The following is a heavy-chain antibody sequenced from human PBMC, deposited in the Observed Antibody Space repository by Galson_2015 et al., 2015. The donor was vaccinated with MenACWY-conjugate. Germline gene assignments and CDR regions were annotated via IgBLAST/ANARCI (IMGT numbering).Heavy chain of an antibody. CDR1: GASIKDTNYF. D-gene: IGHD5-18*01. J-gene: IGHJ4*02. Sequence: ETLSLTCSVSGASIKDTNYFWGWIRQPPGKGPEWIGSLYYSGSTSDNPSLKGRVTISVNTSKNQCSLKLTSVSAADTAVYFCARGPGGHSFSYRDYFDYWGQGALVTVSS. V-gene: IGHV4-39*07. CDR3: ARGPGGHSFSYRDYFDY. CDR2: LYYSGST.